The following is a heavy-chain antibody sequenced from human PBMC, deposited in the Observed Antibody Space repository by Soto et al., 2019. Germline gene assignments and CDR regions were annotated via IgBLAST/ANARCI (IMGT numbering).Heavy chain of an antibody. CDR1: GFTFSSYA. J-gene: IGHJ4*02. Sequence: GGSLRLSCAASGFTFSSYAMSWVRQAPGKGLEWVSPISSGGGRTNYADSVKGRFTISRDNAKNTLYLQMNSLRAEDTAVYYYARVSYYYDSSGYYHFDYWGQGTLVTVSS. V-gene: IGHV3-23*01. CDR3: ARVSYYYDSSGYYHFDY. D-gene: IGHD3-22*01. CDR2: ISSGGGRT.